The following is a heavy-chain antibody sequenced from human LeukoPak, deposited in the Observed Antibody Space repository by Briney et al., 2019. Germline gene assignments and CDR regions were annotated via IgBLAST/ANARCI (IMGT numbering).Heavy chain of an antibody. CDR3: AKEARVVVITPFDY. J-gene: IGHJ4*02. V-gene: IGHV3-23*01. CDR2: IRDSAYRT. Sequence: PGGSLRLSCAASRFTFSNYAMSWVRQAPGKGLEWVSSIRDSAYRTYYADSVKGRFTISRDNSKNTLYLQMNSLRAEDTAVYYCAKEARVVVITPFDYWGQGTLVTVSS. D-gene: IGHD3-22*01. CDR1: RFTFSNYA.